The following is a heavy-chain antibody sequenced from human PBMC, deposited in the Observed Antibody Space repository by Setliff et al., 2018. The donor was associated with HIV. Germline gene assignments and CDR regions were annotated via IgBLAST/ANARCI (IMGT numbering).Heavy chain of an antibody. Sequence: ASVKVSCKSSGYTLTTYGLSWVRQAPGQGLEWMGWISTYSDETSSSQNLQGRLTMTTDTSTGTAYMELRSLRSDDTAVYYCARGYSAAGTLYYYGMDVWGQGTTVTVSS. CDR3: ARGYSAAGTLYYYGMDV. CDR2: ISTYSDET. V-gene: IGHV1-18*01. CDR1: GYTLTTYG. J-gene: IGHJ6*02. D-gene: IGHD6-13*01.